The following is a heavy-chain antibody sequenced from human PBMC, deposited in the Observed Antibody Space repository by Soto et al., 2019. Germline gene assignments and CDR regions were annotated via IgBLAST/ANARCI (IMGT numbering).Heavy chain of an antibody. CDR3: ARGPHRAIFDSSGYGRIYYYGMDV. V-gene: IGHV4-4*02. D-gene: IGHD3-22*01. CDR2: IYQSGST. CDR1: GGSISSSNW. Sequence: SETLSLTFAVSGGSISSSNWWGWVRQPPGKGLEWIGEIYQSGSTNYNPSLKSRVTISVDKSKNQFSLKLSSVTAAYTAVYYCARGPHRAIFDSSGYGRIYYYGMDVWGQGTTVTVSS. J-gene: IGHJ6*02.